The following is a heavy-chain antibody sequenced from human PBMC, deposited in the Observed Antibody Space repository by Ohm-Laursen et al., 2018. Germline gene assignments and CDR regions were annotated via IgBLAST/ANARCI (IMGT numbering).Heavy chain of an antibody. V-gene: IGHV3-48*01. CDR1: GFSFNDYG. CDR2: ISSSSSTI. J-gene: IGHJ4*02. D-gene: IGHD3-22*01. CDR3: AKGMYYYDSSLNDY. Sequence: SLRLSCSASGFSFNDYGMHWVRQAPGKGLEWVSYISSSSSTIYYADSVKGRFTISRDSAKNSLYLHMNSLRAEDTAVYYCAKGMYYYDSSLNDYWGQGTRVTVSS.